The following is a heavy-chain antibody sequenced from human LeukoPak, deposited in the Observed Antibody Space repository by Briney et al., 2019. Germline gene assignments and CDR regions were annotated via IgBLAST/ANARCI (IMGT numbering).Heavy chain of an antibody. V-gene: IGHV1-24*01. CDR3: ATVWAYCGGDCLGFDY. CDR1: GYTLTELS. CDR2: FDPEDGET. Sequence: GASAKVSCKVSGYTLTELSMHWVRQAPGKGLEWMGGFDPEDGETIYAQKFQGRVTMTEDTSTDTAYMELSSLRSEDTAVYYCATVWAYCGGDCLGFDYWGQGTLVTVSS. D-gene: IGHD2-21*02. J-gene: IGHJ4*02.